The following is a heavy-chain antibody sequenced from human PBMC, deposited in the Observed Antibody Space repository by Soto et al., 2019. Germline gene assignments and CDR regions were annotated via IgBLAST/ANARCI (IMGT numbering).Heavy chain of an antibody. D-gene: IGHD3-22*01. J-gene: IGHJ4*02. CDR3: AKEWVYDSSGWSFDY. CDR1: GFTLSTSG. V-gene: IGHV3-30*18. CDR2: ISDDGSKK. Sequence: GXSLRLSFAASGFTLSTSGLHWVRQAPGKGLEWVAVISDDGSKKYYADSVKGRFTISRDNSRNTLYLQMNSLRAEDTAVYYCAKEWVYDSSGWSFDYWGQGTLVTVS.